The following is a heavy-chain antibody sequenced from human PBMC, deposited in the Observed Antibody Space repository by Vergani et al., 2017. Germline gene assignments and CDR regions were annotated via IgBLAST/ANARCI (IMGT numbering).Heavy chain of an antibody. Sequence: EVQLVESGGGLVKPGGSLRLSCAASGFTFSSYSMNWVRQAPGKGLEWVSSISSSSSYIYYADSVKGRFTISRDNAKNSLYLQMNSLRAEDTAVYYCARGSDIVVVPATAFDYWGQGTLVTVSS. D-gene: IGHD2-2*01. V-gene: IGHV3-21*01. J-gene: IGHJ4*02. CDR2: ISSSSSYI. CDR3: ARGSDIVVVPATAFDY. CDR1: GFTFSSYS.